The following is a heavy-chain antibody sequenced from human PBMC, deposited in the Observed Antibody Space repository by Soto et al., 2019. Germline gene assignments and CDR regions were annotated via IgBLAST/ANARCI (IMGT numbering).Heavy chain of an antibody. CDR1: GGTFSSYA. CDR2: IIPIFGTA. V-gene: IGHV1-69*01. Sequence: QVQLVQSGAEVKKPGSSVKVSCKAPGGTFSSYAISWVRQAPGQGLELMGGIIPIFGTAKYGKKCQGRVTITADESTSTGYMALSSLRSEDTAVYYCARSQGGSSSLDIYYSYYYGMDVSGQGTTVTVSS. D-gene: IGHD2-15*01. CDR3: ARSQGGSSSLDIYYSYYYGMDV. J-gene: IGHJ6*02.